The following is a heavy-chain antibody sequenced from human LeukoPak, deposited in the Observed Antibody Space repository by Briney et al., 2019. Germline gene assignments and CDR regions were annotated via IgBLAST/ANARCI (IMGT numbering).Heavy chain of an antibody. CDR2: INHSGST. V-gene: IGHV4-34*01. J-gene: IGHJ3*02. CDR3: ARGLRSGYYYDSSGWTHAFDI. CDR1: GGSFSGYY. D-gene: IGHD3-22*01. Sequence: KASETLSLTCAVYGGSFSGYYWSWIRQPPGKGLEWIGEINHSGSTNYNPSLKSRVTISVGTSKNQFSLKLSSVTAADTAVYYCARGLRSGYYYDSSGWTHAFDIWGQGTMVTVSS.